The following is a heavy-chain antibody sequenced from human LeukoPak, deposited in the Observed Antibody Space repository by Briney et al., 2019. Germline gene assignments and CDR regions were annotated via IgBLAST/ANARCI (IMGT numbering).Heavy chain of an antibody. V-gene: IGHV1-2*02. J-gene: IGHJ4*02. CDR1: GDTFTTYW. CDR3: ASALPWEGTTDY. D-gene: IGHD1-26*01. CDR2: INPNSGGT. Sequence: GESLKISCNVSGDTFTTYWIAWVRQAPGQGLEWMGWINPNSGGTNYAQKFQGRVTMTRDTSISTAYMELSRLRSDDTAVYYCASALPWEGTTDYWGQGTLVTVSS.